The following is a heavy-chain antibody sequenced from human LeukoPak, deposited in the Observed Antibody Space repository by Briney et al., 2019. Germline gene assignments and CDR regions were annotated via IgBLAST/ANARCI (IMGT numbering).Heavy chain of an antibody. CDR3: ARVSIAARLNYYYGMDV. J-gene: IGHJ6*02. CDR1: GGTFSSYA. Sequence: SVKVSCKASGGTFSSYAISWVRQAPRQGLEWMGGIIPIFGTANYAQKFQGRVTITADESTSTAYMELSSLRSEDAAVYFRARVSIAARLNYYYGMDVWGQGTTVTVSS. D-gene: IGHD6-6*01. CDR2: IIPIFGTA. V-gene: IGHV1-69*13.